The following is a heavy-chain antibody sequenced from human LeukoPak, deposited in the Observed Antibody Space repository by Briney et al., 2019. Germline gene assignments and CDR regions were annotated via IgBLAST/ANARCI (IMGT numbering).Heavy chain of an antibody. Sequence: SETLSLTCTVSGGSISSYYWSWVRQPPGKGLEWIGYIYYSGSTNYNPSLKSRVTISVDTSKNQFSLKLSSVTAADTAVYYCASSSSRYGSGSYFMGFDYWGQGTLVTVSS. CDR1: GGSISSYY. J-gene: IGHJ4*02. CDR3: ASSSSRYGSGSYFMGFDY. CDR2: IYYSGST. V-gene: IGHV4-59*01. D-gene: IGHD3-10*01.